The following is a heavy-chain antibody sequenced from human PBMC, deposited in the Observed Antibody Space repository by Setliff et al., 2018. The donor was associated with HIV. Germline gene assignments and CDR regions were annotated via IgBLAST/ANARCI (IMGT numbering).Heavy chain of an antibody. CDR1: GFTFSDHY. J-gene: IGHJ6*03. Sequence: GGSLRLSCAASGFTFSDHYMDWVRQAPGKGLEWVGRSRNKANSYTTEYAASVKGRFTISRDDSKNSLYLQMNSLKTEDTAVYYCTRGRLLWSGSYYYYYRDVWGKGTTVTVS. D-gene: IGHD3-10*01. CDR2: SRNKANSYTT. CDR3: TRGRLLWSGSYYYYYRDV. V-gene: IGHV3-72*01.